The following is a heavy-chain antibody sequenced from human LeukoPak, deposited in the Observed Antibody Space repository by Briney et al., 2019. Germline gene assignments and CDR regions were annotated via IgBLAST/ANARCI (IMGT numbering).Heavy chain of an antibody. D-gene: IGHD1-14*01. V-gene: IGHV1-46*01. CDR3: ARDWVDPTTGVPHYYYYYGMDV. J-gene: IGHJ6*02. Sequence: ASVKVSCKASGYTFTSYYMHWVRQDPGKGLEWMGIINPSGGSTSYAQKFQGRVTMTRDTSTSTVYMELSSLRSEDTAVYYCARDWVDPTTGVPHYYYYYGMDVWGQGTTVTVSS. CDR2: INPSGGST. CDR1: GYTFTSYY.